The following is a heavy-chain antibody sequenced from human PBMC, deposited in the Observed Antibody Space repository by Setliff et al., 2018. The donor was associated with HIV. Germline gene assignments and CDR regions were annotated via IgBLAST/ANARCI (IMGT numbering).Heavy chain of an antibody. CDR3: AKAHWDPLSPDY. J-gene: IGHJ4*02. V-gene: IGHV1-18*01. CDR2: ISAYNGNR. CDR1: TNDFSSQS. D-gene: IGHD1-26*01. Sequence: AASVKVSCKAFTNDFSSQSFSWVRQAPGQGLEWMGWISAYNGNRRYRQTFQDRLTMTTETSTSTLYLQVSSLRAEDTAVYFCAKAHWDPLSPDYWGQGTLVTVSS.